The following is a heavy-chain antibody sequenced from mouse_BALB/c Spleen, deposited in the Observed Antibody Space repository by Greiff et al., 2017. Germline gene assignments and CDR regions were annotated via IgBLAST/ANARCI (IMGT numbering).Heavy chain of an antibody. CDR1: GFTFSSYT. D-gene: IGHD1-1*02. CDR3: TRDGNFDY. J-gene: IGHJ2*01. V-gene: IGHV5-6-4*01. Sequence: EVQGVESGGGLVKPGGSLKLSCAASGFTFSSYTMSWVRQTPEKRLEWDATISSGGSYTYYPDSVKGRFTISRDNAKNTLYLQMSSLKSEDTAMYYCTRDGNFDYWGQGTTLTVSS. CDR2: ISSGGSYT.